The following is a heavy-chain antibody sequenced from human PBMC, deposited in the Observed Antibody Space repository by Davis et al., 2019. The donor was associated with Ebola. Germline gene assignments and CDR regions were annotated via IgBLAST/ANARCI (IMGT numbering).Heavy chain of an antibody. J-gene: IGHJ3*02. CDR3: ARGKGWNYDAFDI. D-gene: IGHD1-1*01. CDR2: INPSDDTK. V-gene: IGHV1-46*01. Sequence: ASVKVSCKASGYTFIDYYMYWVRQAPGQGLEWMGVINPSDDTKAYAQNFQGRVTMTRDTSTRTFYMELRSLRSDDTAVYYCARGKGWNYDAFDIWGQGTMVTVSS. CDR1: GYTFIDYY.